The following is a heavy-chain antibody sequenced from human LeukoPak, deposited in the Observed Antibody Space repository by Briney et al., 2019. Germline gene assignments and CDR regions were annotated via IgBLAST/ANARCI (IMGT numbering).Heavy chain of an antibody. CDR2: ISYDGSTK. CDR1: GFSFSTHA. V-gene: IGHV3-30*04. Sequence: PGRSLRLSCAASGFSFSTHAMHWVRQAPGKGLEWVAVISYDGSTKYYSDSVKGRFTISRDNSENTLYLQLNSLRAEDSAVYYCARGDRYCGGTGCYFSFHYWGQGTLVSVSS. D-gene: IGHD2-2*01. CDR3: ARGDRYCGGTGCYFSFHY. J-gene: IGHJ4*02.